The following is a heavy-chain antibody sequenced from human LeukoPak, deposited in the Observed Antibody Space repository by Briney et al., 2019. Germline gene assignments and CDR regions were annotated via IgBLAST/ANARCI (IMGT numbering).Heavy chain of an antibody. CDR3: AREGYSSSWYVGYYYYYMDV. CDR1: GFTFSSYW. CDR2: ISSSSSYI. D-gene: IGHD6-13*01. Sequence: PGGSLRLSCAASGFTFSSYWMHWVRQAPGKGLEWVSSISSSSSYIYYADSVKGRFTISRDTAKNSLYLQMNSLRAEDTAVYYCAREGYSSSWYVGYYYYYMDVWGKGTTVTVSS. J-gene: IGHJ6*03. V-gene: IGHV3-21*01.